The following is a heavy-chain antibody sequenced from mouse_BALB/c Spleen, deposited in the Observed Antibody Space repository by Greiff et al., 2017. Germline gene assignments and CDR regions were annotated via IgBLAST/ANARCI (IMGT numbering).Heavy chain of an antibody. V-gene: IGHV5-12-2*01. CDR1: GFTFSSYT. CDR2: ISNGGGST. J-gene: IGHJ4*01. CDR3: ARHSYGNYRDYAMDY. Sequence: DVMLVESGGGLVQPGGSLKLSCAASGFTFSSYTMSWVRQTPEKRLEWVAYISNGGGSTYYPDTVKGRFTISRDNAKNTLYLQMSSLKSEDTAMYYCARHSYGNYRDYAMDYWGQGTSVTVSS. D-gene: IGHD2-10*02.